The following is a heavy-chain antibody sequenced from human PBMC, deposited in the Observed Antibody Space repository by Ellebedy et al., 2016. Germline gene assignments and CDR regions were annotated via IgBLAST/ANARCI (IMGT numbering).Heavy chain of an antibody. CDR3: ARVDDYTNGCFDY. CDR2: IYYSGST. J-gene: IGHJ4*02. CDR1: GGSISSGGYY. Sequence: SETLSLTCTVSGGSISSGGYYWSWIRQHPGKGLEWIGYIYYSGSTYYNPSLKSRVTISVDTSKNQFSLKLSSVTAADTAVYYCARVDDYTNGCFDYWGQGTLVTVSS. V-gene: IGHV4-31*03. D-gene: IGHD4-11*01.